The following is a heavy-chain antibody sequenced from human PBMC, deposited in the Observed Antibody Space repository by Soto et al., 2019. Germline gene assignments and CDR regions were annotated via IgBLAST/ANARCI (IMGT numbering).Heavy chain of an antibody. CDR1: GFTFSSYG. V-gene: IGHV3-30*18. CDR2: ISYDGSNK. CDR3: AKPASGRYFDWLSRFDP. D-gene: IGHD3-9*01. Sequence: GGSLRLSCAASGFTFSSYGMHWVRQAPGKGLEWVAVISYDGSNKYYADSVKGRFTISRDNSKNTLYLQMNSLRAEDTAVYYCAKPASGRYFDWLSRFDPWGQGTLVTV. J-gene: IGHJ5*02.